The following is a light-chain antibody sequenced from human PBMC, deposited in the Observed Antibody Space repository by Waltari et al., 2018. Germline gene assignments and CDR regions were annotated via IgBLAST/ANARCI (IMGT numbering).Light chain of an antibody. CDR3: CSYAGSYSYV. CDR1: SSDFGSYNY. Sequence: SALTQSRSVSGSPGQSVTISCTGTSSDFGSYNYVSWYQQHPGKAPKLMIYDVTKRPSGVPDRFSGSKSGNTASLTISGLQAEDEADYYCCSYAGSYSYVFGTGTEVTV. V-gene: IGLV2-11*01. J-gene: IGLJ1*01. CDR2: DVT.